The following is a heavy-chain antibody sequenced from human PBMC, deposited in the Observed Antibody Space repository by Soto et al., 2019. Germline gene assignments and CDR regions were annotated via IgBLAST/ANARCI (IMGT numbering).Heavy chain of an antibody. CDR3: ATWNEREHAFDV. CDR1: GLTFSNYA. Sequence: EVRLLESGGGLVKPGGSLRLSCATSGLTFSNYAMSWVRQAPGGGLEWVSSMSGSSSTTYYADSVRGRFPISRDRSKNTLYLQMSSLRAEDTALYYCATWNEREHAFDVWGHWTTVTISS. CDR2: MSGSSSTT. V-gene: IGHV3-23*01. J-gene: IGHJ3*01. D-gene: IGHD1-1*01.